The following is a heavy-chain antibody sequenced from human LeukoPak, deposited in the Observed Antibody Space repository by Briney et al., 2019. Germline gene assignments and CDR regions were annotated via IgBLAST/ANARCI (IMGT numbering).Heavy chain of an antibody. J-gene: IGHJ4*02. CDR2: IYYDGGT. CDR1: GGSIGSYY. D-gene: IGHD6-19*01. Sequence: SETLSLTCTVSGGSIGSYYWSWIRQPPGKGLEWMGYIYYDGGTNYNPSLKSRVTISVDTSKNQFSLRLTSVTAADTAVYYCARVGVAGPYYFDYWGQGTLVTVSS. CDR3: ARVGVAGPYYFDY. V-gene: IGHV4-59*01.